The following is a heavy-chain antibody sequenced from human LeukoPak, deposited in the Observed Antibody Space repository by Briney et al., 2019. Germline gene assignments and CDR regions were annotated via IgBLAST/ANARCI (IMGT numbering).Heavy chain of an antibody. CDR2: IYPDDSDT. J-gene: IGHJ4*02. Sequence: GESLKISCKVSGYSFTSYWIGWVRQMPGKGLEWVGIIYPDDSDTRYSPSVQDQVTISADKSISTTYLQWSSLKALDTAMYYCARHYPGGDYFIGDWGQGTLVTVSS. D-gene: IGHD4-17*01. CDR3: ARHYPGGDYFIGD. V-gene: IGHV5-51*01. CDR1: GYSFTSYW.